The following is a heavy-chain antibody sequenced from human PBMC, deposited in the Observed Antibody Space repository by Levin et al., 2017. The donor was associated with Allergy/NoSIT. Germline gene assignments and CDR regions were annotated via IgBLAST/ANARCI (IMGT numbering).Heavy chain of an antibody. J-gene: IGHJ4*02. CDR1: GGSFSGYY. CDR3: ARVGSIAARPDDSDY. Sequence: PSETLSLTCAVYGGSFSGYYWSWIRQPPGKGLEWIGEINHSGSTNYNPSLKSRVTISVDTSKNQFSLKLSSVTAADTAVYYCARVGSIAARPDDSDYWGQGTLVTVSS. V-gene: IGHV4-34*01. CDR2: INHSGST. D-gene: IGHD6-6*01.